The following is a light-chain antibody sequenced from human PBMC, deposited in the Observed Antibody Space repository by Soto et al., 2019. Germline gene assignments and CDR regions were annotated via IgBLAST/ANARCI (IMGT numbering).Light chain of an antibody. CDR3: QQYASFLRT. J-gene: IGKJ1*01. CDR2: GAS. V-gene: IGKV3-20*01. CDR1: QSVSSSY. Sequence: IVLTQSPGTLSMSAGARATLSCRAMQSVSSSYLAWYQQKPGQAPRLLIYGASRRATGIPDRFSGSGSGTDFTLTISRLEPEDFAVYYCQQYASFLRTFGQGTKVEIK.